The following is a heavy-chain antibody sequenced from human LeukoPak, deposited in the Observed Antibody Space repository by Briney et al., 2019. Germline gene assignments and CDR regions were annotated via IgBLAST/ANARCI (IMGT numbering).Heavy chain of an antibody. CDR3: ARDGDSGDYAY. D-gene: IGHD4-17*01. Sequence: SETLSLTCTVSGGSISSGSYYWSWIRQPAGKGLEWIGRIYTSGSTNYNPSLKSRVTISVDTSKNQFSLKLSSVTAADTAVYYCARDGDSGDYAYWGQGTLVTVSP. J-gene: IGHJ4*02. V-gene: IGHV4-61*02. CDR1: GGSISSGSYY. CDR2: IYTSGST.